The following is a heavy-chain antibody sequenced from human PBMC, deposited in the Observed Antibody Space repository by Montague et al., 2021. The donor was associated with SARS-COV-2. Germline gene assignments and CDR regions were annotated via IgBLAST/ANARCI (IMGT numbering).Heavy chain of an antibody. D-gene: IGHD1-20*01. V-gene: IGHV4-31*03. CDR1: GGSISSGGHY. J-gene: IGHJ3*01. Sequence: TLSLTCTVSGGSISSGGHYWSWIRQHPGKGLEWIGYIYYSGSTYYNPSLKSRVTISVDTSKNQFSLKLSSVTAADTAVYYCARVDNLVQVVLPAEDAFDFWGQGTMVTVSS. CDR2: IYYSGST. CDR3: ARVDNLVQVVLPAEDAFDF.